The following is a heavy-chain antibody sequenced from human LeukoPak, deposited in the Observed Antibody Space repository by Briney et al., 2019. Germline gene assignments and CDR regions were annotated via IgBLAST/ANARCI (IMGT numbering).Heavy chain of an antibody. CDR2: INPSGGST. D-gene: IGHD6-13*01. CDR1: GYTFTSYY. Sequence: ASVKLSCTASGYTFTSYYMHWVRQAPGQGLEWMGIINPSGGSTSYAQKFQGRVTMTRDMSTSTVYMELSSLRSEDTAVYYCARGKSAGGYFDYWGQGTLVTVSS. CDR3: ARGKSAGGYFDY. J-gene: IGHJ4*02. V-gene: IGHV1-46*01.